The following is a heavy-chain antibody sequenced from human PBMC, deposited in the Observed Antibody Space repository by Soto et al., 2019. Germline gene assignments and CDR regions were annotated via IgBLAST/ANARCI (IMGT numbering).Heavy chain of an antibody. Sequence: GGSLRLSCAASGFTFSDYYMSWIRQAPGKGLEWVSYISSSGSTIYYADSVKGRFTISRDNAKNSLYLQMNSLRAEDTAVYYCARDDCSSTSCARYNWFDPWGQGTLVTVSS. J-gene: IGHJ5*02. V-gene: IGHV3-11*01. D-gene: IGHD2-2*01. CDR3: ARDDCSSTSCARYNWFDP. CDR1: GFTFSDYY. CDR2: ISSSGSTI.